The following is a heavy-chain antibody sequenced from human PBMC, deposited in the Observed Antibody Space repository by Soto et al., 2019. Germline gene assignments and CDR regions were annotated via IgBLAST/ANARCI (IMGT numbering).Heavy chain of an antibody. D-gene: IGHD2-15*01. CDR2: IYYSGST. CDR1: GGSVSSGSYY. J-gene: IGHJ5*02. CDR3: ARTVVVAATPRGFGGTGWFDP. V-gene: IGHV4-61*01. Sequence: PSETLSLTCTVSGGSVSSGSYYWSWIRQPPGKGLEWIGYIYYSGSTNYNPSLKSRVTISVDTSKNQFPLKLSSVTAADTAVYYCARTVVVAATPRGFGGTGWFDPWGQGTLVTVSS.